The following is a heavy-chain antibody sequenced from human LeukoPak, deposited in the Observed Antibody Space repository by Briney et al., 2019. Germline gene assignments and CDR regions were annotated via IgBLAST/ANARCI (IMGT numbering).Heavy chain of an antibody. CDR3: ARLKAPRYYFDY. Sequence: PSETLSLTCTVSGDSMTNYYWNWIRQPPGKGLEWIGYIHHSGTTNYNPSLKSRVTISVDTSKNQFSLKLSSVTAADTAVYYCARLKAPRYYFDYWGQGTLVTVSS. CDR1: GDSMTNYY. CDR2: IHHSGTT. J-gene: IGHJ4*02. V-gene: IGHV4-59*08.